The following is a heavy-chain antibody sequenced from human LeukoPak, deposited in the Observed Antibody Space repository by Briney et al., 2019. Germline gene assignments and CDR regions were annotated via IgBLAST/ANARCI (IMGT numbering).Heavy chain of an antibody. CDR2: INSDGSST. Sequence: GGSLRLSCAASGFTFSSYWMHWVRQAPGKGLVWVSRINSDGSSTSYADSVKGRFTISRDNAKNTLYLQMNSLRAEDTAVYYCARGPYGDHNFDYWGQGTLVTVSS. CDR1: GFTFSSYW. V-gene: IGHV3-74*01. D-gene: IGHD4-17*01. CDR3: ARGPYGDHNFDY. J-gene: IGHJ4*02.